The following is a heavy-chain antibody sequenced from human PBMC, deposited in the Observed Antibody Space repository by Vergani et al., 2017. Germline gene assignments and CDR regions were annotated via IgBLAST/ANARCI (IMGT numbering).Heavy chain of an antibody. CDR3: AGSISTYFDY. CDR2: ISGSGGST. CDR1: GFTVSSNY. Sequence: EVQLVESGGGLIQPGGSLRLSCAASGFTVSSNYMSWVRQAPGKGLEWVSAISGSGGSTYYADSVKGRFTISRDNSKNTLYLQMNSLRAEDTAVYYCAGSISTYFDYWGQGTLVTVSS. J-gene: IGHJ4*02. V-gene: IGHV3-23*04. D-gene: IGHD2-21*01.